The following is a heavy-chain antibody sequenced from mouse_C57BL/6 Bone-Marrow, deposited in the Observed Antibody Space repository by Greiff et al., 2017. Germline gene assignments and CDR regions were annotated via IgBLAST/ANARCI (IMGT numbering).Heavy chain of an antibody. D-gene: IGHD2-4*01. CDR1: GFNIKDDY. V-gene: IGHV14-4*01. CDR3: TLMSTTRWYFDV. CDR2: IDPENGDT. J-gene: IGHJ1*03. Sequence: EVQLQQPGAELVRPGASVKLSCTASGFNIKDDYMHWVKQRPEQGLEWIGWIDPENGDTEYASKFQGKATITADTSSNTAYLQLSSLTSEDTAVYYCTLMSTTRWYFDVWGTGTTVTVSS.